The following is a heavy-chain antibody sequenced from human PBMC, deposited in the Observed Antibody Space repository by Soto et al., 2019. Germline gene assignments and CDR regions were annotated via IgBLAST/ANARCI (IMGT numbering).Heavy chain of an antibody. Sequence: GGSLRLSRSASGFTFSSYGMQWVRQGTGKGLEYVSAISSNGGSTYYADSVKGRFTISRDNSKNTLYLQMSSLRAEDTAVYYCVKALRYFDWLPDFDYWGQGTLVTVPQ. CDR3: VKALRYFDWLPDFDY. D-gene: IGHD3-9*01. CDR2: ISSNGGST. CDR1: GFTFSSYG. J-gene: IGHJ4*02. V-gene: IGHV3-64D*06.